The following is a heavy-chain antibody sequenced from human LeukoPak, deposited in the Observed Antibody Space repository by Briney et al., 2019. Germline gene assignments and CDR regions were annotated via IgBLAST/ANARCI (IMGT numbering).Heavy chain of an antibody. CDR3: ATLEFADS. D-gene: IGHD3-10*01. CDR2: ISSRSSTI. J-gene: IGHJ4*02. Sequence: GGSLRLSCAASGITFITHSQNWVRQVPGKGLEWISYISSRSSTIYYADSVRGRFTISRDDANSSLYLQMNSLRADDTAVYYCATLEFADSWGQGTPVTVSS. V-gene: IGHV3-48*01. CDR1: GITFITHS.